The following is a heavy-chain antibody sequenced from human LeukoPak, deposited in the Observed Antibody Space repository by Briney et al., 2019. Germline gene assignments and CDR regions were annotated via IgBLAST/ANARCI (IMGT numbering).Heavy chain of an antibody. CDR3: ARRRYGDYCDY. CDR1: GGSFSGYY. D-gene: IGHD4-17*01. Sequence: PSETLSLTCAVYGGSFSGYYWSWIRQPPGKGLEWIGYIYYSGSTNYNPSLKSRVTISVDTSKNQFSLKLSSVTAADTAVYYCARRRYGDYCDYWGQGTLVTVSS. J-gene: IGHJ4*02. V-gene: IGHV4-59*08. CDR2: IYYSGST.